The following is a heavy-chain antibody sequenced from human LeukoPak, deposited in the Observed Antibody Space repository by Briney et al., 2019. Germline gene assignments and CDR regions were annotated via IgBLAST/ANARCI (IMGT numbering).Heavy chain of an antibody. J-gene: IGHJ5*02. D-gene: IGHD3-10*01. V-gene: IGHV4-34*01. CDR2: INHSGST. Sequence: SETLSLTCAVYGGSFSGYYWSWIRQPPGKGLEWIGEINHSGSTNYNPSPKSRVTISIDTSKNQFSLKLSSVTAADTAVYYCARGKGYYGSGSYYQSSISTGAAGFDPWGQGTLVTVSS. CDR3: ARGKGYYGSGSYYQSSISTGAAGFDP. CDR1: GGSFSGYY.